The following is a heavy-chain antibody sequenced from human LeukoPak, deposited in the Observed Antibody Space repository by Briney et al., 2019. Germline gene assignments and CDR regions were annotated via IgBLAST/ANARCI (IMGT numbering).Heavy chain of an antibody. CDR1: GFTFSSYG. Sequence: PGGSLRLSCAASGFTFSSYGFHWVRQAPGKGLEGVAVIWYDGSNIHYAESVKGRFTISRDNSRDTLYLRMNSLRPEDTAVYYCARDFYTGMFDYWGQGTLVTVSS. D-gene: IGHD3-10*02. CDR2: IWYDGSNI. V-gene: IGHV3-33*01. CDR3: ARDFYTGMFDY. J-gene: IGHJ4*02.